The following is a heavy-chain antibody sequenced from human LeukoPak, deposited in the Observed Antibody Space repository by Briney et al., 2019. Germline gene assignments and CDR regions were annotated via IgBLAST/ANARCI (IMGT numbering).Heavy chain of an antibody. J-gene: IGHJ4*02. CDR3: ARDRSPHIVVVTASGY. V-gene: IGHV1-18*01. CDR2: ISAYNGNT. Sequence: ASVTVSFKASGYTFTSYGISWVRQAPGQGLEWMGWISAYNGNTNYAQKLQGRVTMTTDTSTSTAYMELRSLRSDDTAVYYCARDRSPHIVVVTASGYWGQGTLVTVSS. CDR1: GYTFTSYG. D-gene: IGHD2-21*02.